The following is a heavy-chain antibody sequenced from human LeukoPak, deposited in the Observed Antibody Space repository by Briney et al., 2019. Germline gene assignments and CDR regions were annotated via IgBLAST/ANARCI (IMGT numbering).Heavy chain of an antibody. J-gene: IGHJ4*02. D-gene: IGHD6-19*01. V-gene: IGHV3-66*01. Sequence: GGSLRLSCAASGFTVSSNYMSWVRQAPGKGLEWVSVIYSGGSTYYADSVKGRFTISRDNSKNTLYLQMNSLGAEDTAVYYCAKETYSSGCFSCDYWGQGTLVTVSS. CDR2: IYSGGST. CDR3: AKETYSSGCFSCDY. CDR1: GFTVSSNY.